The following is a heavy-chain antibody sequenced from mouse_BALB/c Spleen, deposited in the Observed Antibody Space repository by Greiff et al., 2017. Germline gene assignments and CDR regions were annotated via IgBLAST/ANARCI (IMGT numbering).Heavy chain of an antibody. D-gene: IGHD2-3*01. J-gene: IGHJ4*01. V-gene: IGHV1-55*01. CDR1: GYNFTSYW. CDR3: ARSGDDGYYYAMDY. Sequence: VKLQQPGAELVKPGTSVKLSCKASGYNFTSYWINWVKLRPGQGLEWIGDIYPGSGSTNYNEKFKSKATLTVDTSSSTAYMQLSSLASEDSALYYCARSGDDGYYYAMDYWGQGTSVTVSS. CDR2: IYPGSGST.